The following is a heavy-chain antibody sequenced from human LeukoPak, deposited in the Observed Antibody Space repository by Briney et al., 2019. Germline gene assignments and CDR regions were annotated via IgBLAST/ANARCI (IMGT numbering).Heavy chain of an antibody. CDR3: ARDSYYYDDRGSHYYGIDV. CDR1: GFTFSSNA. V-gene: IGHV3-23*01. CDR2: VSGSGGST. D-gene: IGHD3-22*01. Sequence: GGSLRLSCAASGFTFSSNAMSWVRQAPGKGLEWVSAVSGSGGSTYYADSVKGRFTISRDNAKNTLYLQMSSLRVEDTAVYYCARDSYYYDDRGSHYYGIDVWGHGTTVTVSS. J-gene: IGHJ6*02.